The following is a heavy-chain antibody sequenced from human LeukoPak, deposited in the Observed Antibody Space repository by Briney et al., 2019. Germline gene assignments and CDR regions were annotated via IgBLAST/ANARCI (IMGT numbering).Heavy chain of an antibody. CDR1: GFTFSDYA. D-gene: IGHD3-16*02. CDR2: ISDTGRCT. Sequence: GGSLGLSCAASGFTFSDYAMSWVRQAAGKGLEWVSGISDTGRCTYYTDSVQGRFTISRDESKKTVYLLMNTLRAEDTAVYFCARHDSFIPYWGQGTLVTVSS. V-gene: IGHV3-23*01. J-gene: IGHJ4*02. CDR3: ARHDSFIPY.